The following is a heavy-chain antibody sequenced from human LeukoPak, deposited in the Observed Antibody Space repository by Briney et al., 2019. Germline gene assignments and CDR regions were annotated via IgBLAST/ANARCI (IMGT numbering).Heavy chain of an antibody. J-gene: IGHJ4*02. V-gene: IGHV3-43*01. CDR3: AKEEWLGNMNYFDY. Sequence: GGSLRLSCAASGFTFDDYTMHWVRQAPGKGLEWVSLISWDGGSTYYADSVKGRFTIPRDNSKNTLYLQMNSLRAEDTAVYYCAKEEWLGNMNYFDYWGQGTLVTVSS. D-gene: IGHD3-3*01. CDR2: ISWDGGST. CDR1: GFTFDDYT.